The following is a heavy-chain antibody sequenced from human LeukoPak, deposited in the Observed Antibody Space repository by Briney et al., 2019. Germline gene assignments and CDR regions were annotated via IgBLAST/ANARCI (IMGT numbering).Heavy chain of an antibody. D-gene: IGHD6-19*01. J-gene: IGHJ3*02. CDR2: IYPGDSDT. CDR1: GSRFTSYW. Sequence: GESLKISCKGSGSRFTSYWIGWVRQMPGKGLGWMGIIYPGDSDTRYSPSFQGQVTISADKSISTAYLQWSSLKASDTAMYYCARSLAVAGIGSFDIWGQGTMVTVSS. CDR3: ARSLAVAGIGSFDI. V-gene: IGHV5-51*01.